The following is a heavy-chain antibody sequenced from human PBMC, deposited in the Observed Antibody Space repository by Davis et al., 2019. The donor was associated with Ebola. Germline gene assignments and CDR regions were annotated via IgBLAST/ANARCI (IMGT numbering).Heavy chain of an antibody. CDR3: ARDTIFGVVIILGAFDI. D-gene: IGHD3-3*01. J-gene: IGHJ3*02. V-gene: IGHV3-21*01. Sequence: GESLKISCAASGFTFSSYSMNWVRQAPGKGLEWVSSISSSSSYIYYADSVKGRFTISRDNAKNSLYLQMNSLRAEDTAVYYCARDTIFGVVIILGAFDIWGQGTMVTVSS. CDR2: ISSSSSYI. CDR1: GFTFSSYS.